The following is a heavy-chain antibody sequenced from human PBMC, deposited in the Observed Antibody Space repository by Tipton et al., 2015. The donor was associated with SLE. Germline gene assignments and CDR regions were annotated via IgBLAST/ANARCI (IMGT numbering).Heavy chain of an antibody. D-gene: IGHD1-26*01. V-gene: IGHV3-30*02. J-gene: IGHJ4*02. CDR3: AKDSGSYGARVPDY. CDR2: IRYDGSNK. CDR1: GFTFSSYG. Sequence: SGFTFSSYGMHWVRQAPGKGLEWVAFIRYDGSNKYYADSVKGRFTISRDNSKNTLYLQMNSLRAEDTAVYYCAKDSGSYGARVPDYWGQGTLVTVSS.